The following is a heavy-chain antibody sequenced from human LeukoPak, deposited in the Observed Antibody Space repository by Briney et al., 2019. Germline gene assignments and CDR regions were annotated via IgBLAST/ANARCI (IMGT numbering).Heavy chain of an antibody. CDR3: ARAKTDYYGSGSYHNWFDP. D-gene: IGHD3-10*01. J-gene: IGHJ5*02. V-gene: IGHV6-1*01. Sequence: SQTLSLTCAISGDSVSSNSAAWNWIRQSPSRGLEWLGRTYYRSKWYNDYAVSVKSRITLNPDTSKNQFSLQLNSVTPEDTAVYYCARAKTDYYGSGSYHNWFDPWGQGTLVTVSS. CDR2: TYYRSKWYN. CDR1: GDSVSSNSAA.